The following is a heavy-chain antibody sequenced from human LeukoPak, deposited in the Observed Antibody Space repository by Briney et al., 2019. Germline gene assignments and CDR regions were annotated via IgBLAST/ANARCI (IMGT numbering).Heavy chain of an antibody. CDR2: IYYSGST. J-gene: IGHJ6*03. CDR1: GGSISSYY. CDR3: ARVGEDYYYYYMDV. D-gene: IGHD1-26*01. Sequence: SETLSLTCTVSGGSISSYYWSWIRQPPGKGLEWIGYIYYSGSTNYNPSLKSRVTISVDTSKKQFSLKLSSVTAADTAVYYCARVGEDYYYYYMDVWGKGTTVTVSS. V-gene: IGHV4-59*01.